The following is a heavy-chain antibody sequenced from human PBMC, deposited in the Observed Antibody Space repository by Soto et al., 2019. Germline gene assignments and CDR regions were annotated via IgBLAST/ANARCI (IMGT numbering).Heavy chain of an antibody. CDR2: ISAYNGNT. CDR3: ARDRHYDSSGYYRHDAFDI. V-gene: IGHV1-18*01. D-gene: IGHD3-22*01. CDR1: GYTFTSYG. Sequence: QVQLVQSGAEVKKPGASVKVSGKASGYTFTSYGISWVRQAPGQGLEWMEWISAYNGNTNYAQKLQGRVTMTTDTSTSTAYMELRSLRSDDTAVYYCARDRHYDSSGYYRHDAFDIWGQGTMVTVSS. J-gene: IGHJ3*02.